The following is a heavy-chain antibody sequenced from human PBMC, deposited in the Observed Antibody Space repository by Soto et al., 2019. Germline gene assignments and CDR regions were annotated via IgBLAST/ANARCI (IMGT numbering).Heavy chain of an antibody. J-gene: IGHJ6*02. CDR3: ATLGKYYSSGSYYRTGYYYYGMDV. V-gene: IGHV5-51*01. CDR1: GYSFTSYC. CDR2: IYPRDSDS. D-gene: IGHD3-10*01. Sequence: GESLKLSCKGSGYSFTSYCIDWVRLLPGKGRWWMGIIYPRDSDSRYSPAYQGQLTSSAVKSISADFLQWSSLNASDTAMYYCATLGKYYSSGSYYRTGYYYYGMDVWGQGTRDTVSS.